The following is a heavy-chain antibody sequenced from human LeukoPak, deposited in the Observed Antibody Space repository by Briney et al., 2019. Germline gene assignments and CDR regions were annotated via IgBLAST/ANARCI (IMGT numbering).Heavy chain of an antibody. CDR1: GFTFRSYS. V-gene: IGHV3-21*01. J-gene: IGHJ5*02. Sequence: GGSLRLSCAASGFTFRSYSMNWVRQAPGKGLEWVSSISSSSSYIYYADSVKGRFTISRDNAKNPLYLQMNSLRAEDTAVYYCARATVLRFLEWRPNWFDPWGQGTLVTVSS. CDR2: ISSSSSYI. D-gene: IGHD3-3*01. CDR3: ARATVLRFLEWRPNWFDP.